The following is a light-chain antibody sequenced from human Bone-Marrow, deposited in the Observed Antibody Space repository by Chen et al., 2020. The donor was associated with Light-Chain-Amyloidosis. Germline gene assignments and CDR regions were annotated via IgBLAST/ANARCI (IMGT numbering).Light chain of an antibody. J-gene: IGLJ3*02. V-gene: IGLV3-21*02. CDR1: NIGSTS. Sequence: SYVLTQPSSVSVAPGQTATIACGGNNIGSTSVHWYQQTPGQAPLLVVYDDSDRPSGISERLSDSNAGNTATLTISRVEGGDDADYYCPVWGRSSDRPVFGGGTKLTVL. CDR3: PVWGRSSDRPV. CDR2: DDS.